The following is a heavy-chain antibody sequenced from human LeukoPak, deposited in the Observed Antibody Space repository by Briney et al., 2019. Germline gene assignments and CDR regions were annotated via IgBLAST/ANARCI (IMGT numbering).Heavy chain of an antibody. Sequence: SLRLSCAASGFTFDDYAMQWVRQAPGKCLEWVSGIDWNSGSIVYGDSVKGRFTISRDNAKNSLYLQMNILRIEDTALYYCVKDRGEQFARGMDVWGQGITVTVSS. J-gene: IGHJ6*02. CDR3: VKDRGEQFARGMDV. V-gene: IGHV3-9*01. D-gene: IGHD1/OR15-1a*01. CDR2: IDWNSGSI. CDR1: GFTFDDYA.